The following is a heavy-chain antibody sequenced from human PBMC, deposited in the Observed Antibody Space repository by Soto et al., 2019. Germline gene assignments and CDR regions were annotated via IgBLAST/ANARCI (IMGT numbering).Heavy chain of an antibody. V-gene: IGHV4-59*01. CDR1: GGSISSYY. Sequence: SETLSLTCTVSGGSISSYYWSWIRQPPGKGLEWIGYIYYSGSTNYNPSLKSRVTISVDTSKNQFSLKLSSVTAADTAVYYCARDRGGGNLFDYWGQGTLVTVSS. CDR2: IYYSGST. D-gene: IGHD2-15*01. CDR3: ARDRGGGNLFDY. J-gene: IGHJ4*02.